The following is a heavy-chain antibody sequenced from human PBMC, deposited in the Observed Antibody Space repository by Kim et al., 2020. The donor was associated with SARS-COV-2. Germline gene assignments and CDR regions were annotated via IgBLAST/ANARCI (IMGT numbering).Heavy chain of an antibody. CDR3: AKDLSYCGGDCYSDYYYYGMDV. Sequence: GGSLRLSCAASGFTFSSYAMSWVRQAPGKGLEWVSAISGSGGSTYYADSVKGRFTISRDNSKNTLYLQMNSLRAEDTAVYYCAKDLSYCGGDCYSDYYYYGMDVWGQGTTVTVSS. J-gene: IGHJ6*02. V-gene: IGHV3-23*01. CDR1: GFTFSSYA. D-gene: IGHD2-21*01. CDR2: ISGSGGST.